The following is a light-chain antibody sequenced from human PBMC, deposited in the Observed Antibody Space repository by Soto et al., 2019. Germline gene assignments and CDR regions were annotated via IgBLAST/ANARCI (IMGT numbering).Light chain of an antibody. CDR3: CSYAGSKNLV. V-gene: IGLV2-23*01. CDR1: SSDVGTFNL. J-gene: IGLJ2*01. CDR2: EGT. Sequence: QSALTQPASVSGFLGQSITMSCTGSSSDVGTFNLVSWFQQHPGKAPKLLIFEGTKRPSGVSDRFSGSKSGNTASLTISGLQAEDEADYHCCSYAGSKNLVFGGGTKLTVL.